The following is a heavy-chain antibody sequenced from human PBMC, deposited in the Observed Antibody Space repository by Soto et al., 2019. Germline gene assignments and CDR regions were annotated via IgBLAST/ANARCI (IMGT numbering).Heavy chain of an antibody. D-gene: IGHD6-19*01. Sequence: GGSLRLSCAASGFTFSSYGMHWVRQAPGKGLEWVSAISGSGGSTYYADSVKGRFTISRDNSKNTLYLQMNSLRAEDTAVYYCAKDQEAGPPDYYHYYGMDVWGQGTTVTVSS. J-gene: IGHJ6*02. CDR2: ISGSGGST. V-gene: IGHV3-23*01. CDR3: AKDQEAGPPDYYHYYGMDV. CDR1: GFTFSSYG.